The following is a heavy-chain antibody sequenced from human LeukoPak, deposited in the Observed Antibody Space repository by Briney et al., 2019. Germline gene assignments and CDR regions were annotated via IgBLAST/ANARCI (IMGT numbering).Heavy chain of an antibody. CDR2: IYYSGST. D-gene: IGHD3-10*01. J-gene: IGHJ5*02. CDR3: AREQRSYYGSGSGGVSFDP. CDR1: GGSISSYY. V-gene: IGHV4-59*12. Sequence: SETLSLTCTVSGGSISSYYWSWIRQPPGKGLEWIGYIYYSGSTNYNPSLKSRVTISVDTSKNQFSLKLSSVTAADTAVYYCAREQRSYYGSGSGGVSFDPWGQGTLVTVSS.